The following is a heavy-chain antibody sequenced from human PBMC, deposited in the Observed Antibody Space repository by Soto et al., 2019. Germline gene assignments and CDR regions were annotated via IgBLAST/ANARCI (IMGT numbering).Heavy chain of an antibody. CDR3: AKYAGIVVVVVTVSAALDY. CDR2: ISGGGGRT. D-gene: IGHD2-15*01. J-gene: IGHJ4*02. CDR1: GFTFNNYA. Sequence: EVQLLESGGGLVQPGGSLRLSCAASGFTFNNYAMTWVRQAPGKGLEWVSGISGGGGRTYYADSVKGRFTVSRDISKNTLYLQMDSLRAEDTALYYCAKYAGIVVVVVTVSAALDYWGQGTLVTVSS. V-gene: IGHV3-23*01.